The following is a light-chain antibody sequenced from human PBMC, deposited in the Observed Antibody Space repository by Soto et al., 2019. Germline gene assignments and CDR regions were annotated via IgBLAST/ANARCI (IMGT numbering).Light chain of an antibody. V-gene: IGLV2-11*01. CDR1: SSDVGGYNY. J-gene: IGLJ1*01. CDR3: CSYVGTDTYS. Sequence: QSALTQPRSVSGSPGQSVTISCTGTSSDVGGYNYVSWYQQHPGKAPELMIYDVTKRPSGVPDRFSGSKSGNTASLTVSGLQAEDEADYYCCSYVGTDTYSFGTGTKVTVL. CDR2: DVT.